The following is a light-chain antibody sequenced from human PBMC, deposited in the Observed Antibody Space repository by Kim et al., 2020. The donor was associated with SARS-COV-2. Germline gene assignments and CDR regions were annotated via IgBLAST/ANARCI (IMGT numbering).Light chain of an antibody. Sequence: SSGKLTCTLSSGHSSYIIAWHQQQPGKAPRYLMKLEGSGTYYKGSGVPDRFSGSSSGADRYLTISNLQSEDEADYYCQTWDSNTRVFGGGTKVTVL. CDR2: LEGSGTY. J-gene: IGLJ3*02. V-gene: IGLV4-60*03. CDR3: QTWDSNTRV. CDR1: SGHSSYI.